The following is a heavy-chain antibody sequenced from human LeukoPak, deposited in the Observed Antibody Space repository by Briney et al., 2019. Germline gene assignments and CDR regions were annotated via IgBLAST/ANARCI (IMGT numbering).Heavy chain of an antibody. Sequence: ASVKVSCKASGYTFIDYHLHWVRQAPGQGLELMGRINPKSGGTNYAQKFQGRVTMTRDTSISTAYMELSSLRSDDTAVYFCVRDIDYYDSSGFGGGYYYYYYMDVWGRGTTVTVSS. CDR2: INPKSGGT. CDR1: GYTFIDYH. CDR3: VRDIDYYDSSGFGGGYYYYYYMDV. J-gene: IGHJ6*03. V-gene: IGHV1-2*06. D-gene: IGHD3-22*01.